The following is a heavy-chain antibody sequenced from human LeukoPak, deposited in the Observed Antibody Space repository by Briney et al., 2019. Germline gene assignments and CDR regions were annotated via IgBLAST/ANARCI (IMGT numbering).Heavy chain of an antibody. CDR3: ARGRPRITILNYYYYYMDV. CDR1: GYTFTSYD. Sequence: ASVKVSCKASGYTFTSYDINWVRQATGQGLEWMGWMNPNSGNTGYAQKFQGRVTMTGNTSISTAYMELSSLRSEDTAVYYCARGRPRITILNYYYYYMDVWGKGTTVTVSS. D-gene: IGHD3-3*01. J-gene: IGHJ6*03. V-gene: IGHV1-8*01. CDR2: MNPNSGNT.